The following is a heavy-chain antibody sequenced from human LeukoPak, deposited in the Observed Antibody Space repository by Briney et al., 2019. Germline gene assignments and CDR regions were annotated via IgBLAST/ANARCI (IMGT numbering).Heavy chain of an antibody. CDR2: IKSTRDGGAT. CDR3: TTPGPDYYYYMDV. V-gene: IGHV3-15*01. J-gene: IGHJ6*03. CDR1: GFTFKNAW. Sequence: PGGSLRLSCEASGFTFKNAWMIWVRQAPGKGPEWVGRIKSTRDGGATEYAAPVKGRFTISRDDSKNTVYLQMSSLITEDTAVYYCTTPGPDYYYYMDVWGKGTTVTVSS.